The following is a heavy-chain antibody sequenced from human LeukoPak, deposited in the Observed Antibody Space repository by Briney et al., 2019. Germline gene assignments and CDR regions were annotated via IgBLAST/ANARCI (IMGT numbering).Heavy chain of an antibody. CDR2: ISSSSSTI. V-gene: IGHV3-48*04. J-gene: IGHJ4*02. CDR1: GFTFSSYG. CDR3: ARVWSSGYTKDY. Sequence: GGSLRLTCAASGFTFSSYGMSWVRQAPGKGLEWLSYISSSSSTIYYADSVKGRFTISRDNAKNSVYLQMNSLRAEDTAVYYCARVWSSGYTKDYWGQGTLVTVSS. D-gene: IGHD3-22*01.